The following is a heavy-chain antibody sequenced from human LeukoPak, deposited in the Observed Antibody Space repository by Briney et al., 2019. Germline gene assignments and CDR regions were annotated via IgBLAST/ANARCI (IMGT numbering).Heavy chain of an antibody. V-gene: IGHV3-66*01. D-gene: IGHD3-22*01. Sequence: GSLRLSCEASGFIVGANFMNWVRQAPGKGLEWVAVMYSVGTTHYADSVKGRFTISRDNSKNTLYLQMNSLRAEDTAVYYCAREKYYYDSSGSSRAFDIWGQGTMVTVSS. CDR1: GFIVGANF. CDR2: MYSVGTT. CDR3: AREKYYYDSSGSSRAFDI. J-gene: IGHJ3*02.